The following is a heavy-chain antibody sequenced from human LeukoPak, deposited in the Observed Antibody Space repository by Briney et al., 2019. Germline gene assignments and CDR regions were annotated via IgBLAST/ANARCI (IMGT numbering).Heavy chain of an antibody. CDR2: IYPSGST. Sequence: SETLSLTCTVSGGSLSSYCWSWVRQPPAKGRAGIGYIYPSGSTDYNPSLKSRVTMSVDTSKNQLSMELRFLTAADTAVYYCATSHDVKTAPYDLWGQGTLVTVSS. D-gene: IGHD2-21*01. CDR1: GGSLSSYC. CDR3: ATSHDVKTAPYDL. J-gene: IGHJ5*02. V-gene: IGHV4-4*09.